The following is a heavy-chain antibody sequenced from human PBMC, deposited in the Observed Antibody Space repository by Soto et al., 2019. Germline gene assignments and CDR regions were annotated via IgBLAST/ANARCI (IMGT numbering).Heavy chain of an antibody. CDR2: IYYSGST. D-gene: IGHD2-2*01. CDR1: GGSTSSSSYY. J-gene: IGHJ6*03. CDR3: ARQGDIVVVPAANYYYYYMDV. V-gene: IGHV4-39*01. Sequence: SETLSLTCTVSGGSTSSSSYYWGWIRQPPGKGLEWIGSIYYSGSTYYNPSLKSRVTISVDTSKNQFSLKLSSVTAADTAVYYCARQGDIVVVPAANYYYYYMDVWGKGTKVTVSS.